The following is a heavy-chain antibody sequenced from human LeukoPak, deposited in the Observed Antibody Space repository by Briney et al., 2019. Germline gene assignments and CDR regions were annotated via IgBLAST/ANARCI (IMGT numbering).Heavy chain of an antibody. Sequence: SETLSLTCAVYGGSFSGYYWSWIRQPPGKGLEWIGEINHSGSTNYNPSLKSRVTISVDTSKNQFSLKLSSVTAADTAVYYCARGRNTIWYWGQGTLVTVSS. D-gene: IGHD3-10*01. V-gene: IGHV4-34*01. CDR2: INHSGST. CDR3: ARGRNTIWY. CDR1: GGSFSGYY. J-gene: IGHJ4*02.